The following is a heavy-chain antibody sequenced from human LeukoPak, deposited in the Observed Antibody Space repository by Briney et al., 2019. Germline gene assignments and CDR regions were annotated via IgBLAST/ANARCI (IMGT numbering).Heavy chain of an antibody. J-gene: IGHJ4*02. D-gene: IGHD4-17*01. CDR1: GFTFSSYV. V-gene: IGHV3-23*01. CDR3: AKDSSTTVTTKGGPRRSFDH. Sequence: GGSLRLSCAASGFTFSSYVMSWVRQAPGKGLDWVSVISGSGGTTYYADSVKGRFTISRDNSKNTLYLQMNSLRAEDTAIYYCAKDSSTTVTTKGGPRRSFDHWGLGTLVTVSS. CDR2: ISGSGGTT.